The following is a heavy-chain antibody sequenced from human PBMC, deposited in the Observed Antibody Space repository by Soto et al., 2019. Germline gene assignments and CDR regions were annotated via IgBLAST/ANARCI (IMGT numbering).Heavy chain of an antibody. CDR1: GGSISSSNW. J-gene: IGHJ4*02. V-gene: IGHV4-4*02. CDR2: IYHSGST. D-gene: IGHD6-25*01. CDR3: ARSYRGAAADY. Sequence: SETLSLTCAVSGGSISSSNWWSWVRQPPGKGLEWIGEIYHSGSTNYNPPPKSRVTISVDKSKNQFSLKLSSVTAADTAVYYCARSYRGAAADYWGQGTLVTVSS.